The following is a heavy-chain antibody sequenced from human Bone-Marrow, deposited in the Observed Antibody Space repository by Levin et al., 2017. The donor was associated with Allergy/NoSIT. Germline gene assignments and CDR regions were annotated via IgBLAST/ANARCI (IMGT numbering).Heavy chain of an antibody. CDR1: GYTFTGYY. D-gene: IGHD6-6*01. CDR2: INPNSGGT. Sequence: GESLKISCKASGYTFTGYYMHWVRQAPGQGLEWMGWINPNSGGTKYAQKFQGRVTMTRDTSISTAYMELSRLTSDDTAVYYCARELRLATYFDYWGQGALVTVSS. J-gene: IGHJ4*02. V-gene: IGHV1-2*02. CDR3: ARELRLATYFDY.